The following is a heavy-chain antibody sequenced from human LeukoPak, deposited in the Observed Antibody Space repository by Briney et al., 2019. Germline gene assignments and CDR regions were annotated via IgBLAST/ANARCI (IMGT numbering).Heavy chain of an antibody. CDR1: GGSISSYY. CDR3: ARVYYDYVWGSYRPQYFDY. CDR2: IYYSGST. J-gene: IGHJ4*02. D-gene: IGHD3-16*02. Sequence: SETLSLTCTVSGGSISSYYWSWIRQPPGKGLEWIGYIYYSGSTNYNPSLKSRVTISVDTSKNQFSLKLSSVTAADTAVYYCARVYYDYVWGSYRPQYFDYWGQGTLVTVSS. V-gene: IGHV4-59*01.